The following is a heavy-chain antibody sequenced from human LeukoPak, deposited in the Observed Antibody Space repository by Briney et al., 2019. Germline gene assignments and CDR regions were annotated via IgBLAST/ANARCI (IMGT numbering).Heavy chain of an antibody. CDR3: APGGGSSSFDY. CDR1: GFTFSSYA. Sequence: GGSLRLSCAASGFTFSSYAVSWVRQAPGKGLEWVSAINNGGDSTYYADSVKGRFTISRDNSKNTLYLQMNSLRAEDTAVYYCAPGGGSSSFDYWGQGTLVTVSS. V-gene: IGHV3-23*01. D-gene: IGHD2-2*01. J-gene: IGHJ4*02. CDR2: INNGGDST.